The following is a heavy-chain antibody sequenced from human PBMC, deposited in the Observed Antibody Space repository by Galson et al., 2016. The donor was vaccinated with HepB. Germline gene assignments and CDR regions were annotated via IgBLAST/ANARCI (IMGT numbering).Heavy chain of an antibody. CDR1: GFTFSTYG. J-gene: IGHJ4*02. V-gene: IGHV3-30*03. Sequence: SLRLSCAASGFTFSTYGMHWVRQAPGKGLEWVAVISYDATTRYYADSVKGRFTISRGDSKNTLFLQMNSLRVEDTAMYYCTRGIVGSADILWGQGTLVTVSS. CDR3: TRGIVGSADIL. D-gene: IGHD2-15*01. CDR2: ISYDATTR.